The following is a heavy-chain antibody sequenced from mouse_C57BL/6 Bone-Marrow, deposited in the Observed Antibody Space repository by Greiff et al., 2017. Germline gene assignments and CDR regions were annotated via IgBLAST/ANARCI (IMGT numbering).Heavy chain of an antibody. CDR3: ARGYYDDY. CDR1: GFTFSSYA. J-gene: IGHJ2*01. V-gene: IGHV5-4*03. CDR2: ISDGASYT. Sequence: EVKLMESGGGLVKPGGSLKLSCAASGFTFSSYAMSWVRQTPEKRLEWVATISDGASYTYYPDNVKGRFTISRDNAKNNLYLQMSHLKSEDTAMYYCARGYYDDYWGQGTTLTVSS. D-gene: IGHD2-4*01.